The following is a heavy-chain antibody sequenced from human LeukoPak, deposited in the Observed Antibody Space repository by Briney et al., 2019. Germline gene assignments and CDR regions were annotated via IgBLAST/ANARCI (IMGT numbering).Heavy chain of an antibody. V-gene: IGHV3-30*02. CDR3: ARTPAAMDRIVYYYYYMDV. CDR1: GFTFSTYG. J-gene: IGHJ6*03. Sequence: GGSLRLSCAASGFTFSTYGMHWVRQAPGKGLEWVAFIRYDGSNKYYADSVKGRFTISRDNSKNTLFLQMNSLRAEDTAVYYCARTPAAMDRIVYYYYYMDVWGKGTTVTVSS. D-gene: IGHD2-2*01. CDR2: IRYDGSNK.